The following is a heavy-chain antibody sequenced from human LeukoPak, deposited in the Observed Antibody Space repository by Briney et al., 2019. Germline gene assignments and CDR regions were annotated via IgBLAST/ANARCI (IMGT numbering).Heavy chain of an antibody. J-gene: IGHJ4*02. CDR2: INHSGST. D-gene: IGHD4-23*01. V-gene: IGHV4-34*01. Sequence: SETLSLTCAVYGGSFSGYYWSWIRQPPGKGLEWIGEINHSGSTNYNPSLKSRVTISVDTSKNQFSLKLSSVTAADTAVYYCATLDGGDYGGPLYWGQGTLVTVSS. CDR1: GGSFSGYY. CDR3: ATLDGGDYGGPLY.